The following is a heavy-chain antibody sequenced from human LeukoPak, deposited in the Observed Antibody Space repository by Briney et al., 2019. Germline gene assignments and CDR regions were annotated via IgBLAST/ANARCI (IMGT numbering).Heavy chain of an antibody. J-gene: IGHJ3*02. Sequence: GGSLRLSCAASGFTLSNHCMNWVRQAPGKGLEWVSSISTSSIYIYYADSVKGRFTISRDNAKNSLYLEMNSLRAEDTAVYYCARDPSLLWFGELLTGAFDIWGQGTMVTVSS. CDR1: GFTLSNHC. CDR3: ARDPSLLWFGELLTGAFDI. CDR2: ISTSSIYI. V-gene: IGHV3-21*01. D-gene: IGHD3-10*01.